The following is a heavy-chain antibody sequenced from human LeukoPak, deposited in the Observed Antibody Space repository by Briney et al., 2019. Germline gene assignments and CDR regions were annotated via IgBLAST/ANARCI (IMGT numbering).Heavy chain of an antibody. CDR1: GFTFSYYG. Sequence: GGSLRLSCAASGFTFSYYGFHWVRQAPGKGLEWVAFIRYDGNDKFYAQPVKGRFTISRDTSRNTLYLQMNSLRLEDTAVYYCAKDLMRDRWFWESWGQGTLVTVSS. V-gene: IGHV3-30*02. J-gene: IGHJ5*02. D-gene: IGHD3-10*01. CDR3: AKDLMRDRWFWES. CDR2: IRYDGNDK.